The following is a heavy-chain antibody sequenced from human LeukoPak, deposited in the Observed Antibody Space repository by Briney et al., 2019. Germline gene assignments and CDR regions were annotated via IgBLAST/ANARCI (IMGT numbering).Heavy chain of an antibody. CDR2: IRGTGNYR. CDR1: GFTLSSFD. J-gene: IGHJ6*03. CDR3: AGDLPYYYYMDV. V-gene: IGHV3-21*01. Sequence: PGGSLTLACAASGFTLSSFDMNSVRHHPGEGREWVSSIRGTGNYRYYAQSVEGRFTISRDKGKNSLYLQMNSLRTQRLAFYYWAGDLPYYYYMDVWGKGTTVTISS.